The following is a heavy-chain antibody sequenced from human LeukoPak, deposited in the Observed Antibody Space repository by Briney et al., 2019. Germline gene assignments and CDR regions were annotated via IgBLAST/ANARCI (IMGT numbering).Heavy chain of an antibody. Sequence: SETLSLTCTVSGGSISSSSYYWGWIRQPPGKGLEWIGSFYYSGSTYYNPSLKSRVTISVDTSKNQFSLKLSSVTAADTAVYYCARVITAMEAPFDYWGQGTLVTVSS. CDR3: ARVITAMEAPFDY. J-gene: IGHJ4*02. D-gene: IGHD5-18*01. CDR1: GGSISSSSYY. V-gene: IGHV4-39*07. CDR2: FYYSGST.